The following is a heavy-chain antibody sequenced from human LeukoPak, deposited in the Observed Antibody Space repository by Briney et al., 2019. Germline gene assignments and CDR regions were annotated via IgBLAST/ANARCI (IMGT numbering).Heavy chain of an antibody. J-gene: IGHJ4*02. CDR3: ARDRVSGSGSIDY. D-gene: IGHD3-10*01. V-gene: IGHV3-21*01. CDR2: ITGNSNYI. Sequence: GGSLRLSCAASGFTFSIYSINWVRQAPGKGLEWVSFITGNSNYIYHADSVKGRFTISRDNAKNSLYLQMNSLRVEDTAVYYCARDRVSGSGSIDYWGQGTLVTVSS. CDR1: GFTFSIYS.